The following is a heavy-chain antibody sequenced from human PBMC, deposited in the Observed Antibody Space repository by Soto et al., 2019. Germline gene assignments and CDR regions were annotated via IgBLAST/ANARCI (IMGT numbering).Heavy chain of an antibody. CDR1: GFTFSSYW. V-gene: IGHV3-7*01. CDR2: IKQDGSEK. D-gene: IGHD3-3*01. Sequence: QSGGSLRLSCAASGFTFSSYWMSWVRQAPGKGLEWVANIKQDGSEKYYVDSVKGRFTISRDNAKNSLYLQMKSLRAEDTAVYYCSRDRRGLWSGYDFWRGAFDIWGQGTMVTVSS. CDR3: SRDRRGLWSGYDFWRGAFDI. J-gene: IGHJ3*02.